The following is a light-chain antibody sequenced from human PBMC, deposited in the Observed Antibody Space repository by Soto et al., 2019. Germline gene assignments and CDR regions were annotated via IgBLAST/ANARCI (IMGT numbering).Light chain of an antibody. Sequence: ETVLTQSPGTLSLSPGERATLSCRASQSVGGSLAWYQQRPGQAPRLLVYHTSNRATGIPARFIGNGSGTEFTLTISSLQSEDFAVYYCQQYNNWWTFGQGTKVEIK. CDR2: HTS. J-gene: IGKJ1*01. CDR3: QQYNNWWT. CDR1: QSVGGS. V-gene: IGKV3D-15*01.